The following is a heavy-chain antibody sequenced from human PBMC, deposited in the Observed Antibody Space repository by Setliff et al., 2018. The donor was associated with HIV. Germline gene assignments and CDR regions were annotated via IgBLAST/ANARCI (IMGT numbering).Heavy chain of an antibody. CDR3: TRRLIDTYYYESGTYPSMDV. J-gene: IGHJ6*03. V-gene: IGHV3-73*01. CDR2: IRSKDNSYAT. Sequence: GESLKISCAASGFTFSGSAIHWDRQAPGKGLEWVGRIRSKDNSYATTYPASLKGRFTISRVDSKNTAYLQMYSLKTEDTAVYYCTRRLIDTYYYESGTYPSMDVWGKGTTVTVSS. CDR1: GFTFSGSA. D-gene: IGHD3-10*01.